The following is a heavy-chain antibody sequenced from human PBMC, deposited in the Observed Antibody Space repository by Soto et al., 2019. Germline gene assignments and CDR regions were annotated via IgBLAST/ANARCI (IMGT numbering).Heavy chain of an antibody. J-gene: IGHJ6*02. Sequence: GESLKISCKGSGYSFTSYWIGWVRRMPGKGLEWMGIIYPGDSDTRYSPSFQGQVTISADKSISTAYLQWSSLKASDTAMYYCARHGCSSTSCYTFYCYGMDVWGQGTTVTVSS. D-gene: IGHD2-2*02. CDR1: GYSFTSYW. V-gene: IGHV5-51*01. CDR3: ARHGCSSTSCYTFYCYGMDV. CDR2: IYPGDSDT.